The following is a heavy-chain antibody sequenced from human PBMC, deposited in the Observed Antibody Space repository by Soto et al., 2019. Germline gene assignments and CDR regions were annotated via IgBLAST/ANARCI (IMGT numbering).Heavy chain of an antibody. D-gene: IGHD3-10*01. J-gene: IGHJ6*03. V-gene: IGHV4-4*02. CDR2: IYHSGST. CDR1: SGSISSSNW. CDR3: ARKRSWFGELFPYYYYYMDV. Sequence: PSETLSLTCAVSSGSISSSNWWSWVRQPPGKGLEWIGEIYHSGSTNYNPSLKSRVTISVDKSKNQFSLKLSSVTAADTAVYYCARKRSWFGELFPYYYYYMDVWGKGTTVTVSS.